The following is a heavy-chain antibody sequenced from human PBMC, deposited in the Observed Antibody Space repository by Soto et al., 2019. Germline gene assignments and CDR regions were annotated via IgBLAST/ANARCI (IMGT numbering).Heavy chain of an antibody. Sequence: QITLKESGPTLVKPTQTLTLTCTFSGFSLTTSGASVGWVRQPPGKALEWLALIYWDDDKRYSPSLKSRLTITKDNSKNQVVLTMTNMDPVDTATYYCAHDHYYASWSLFDTWGQGTLVTVSS. D-gene: IGHD3-10*01. CDR2: IYWDDDK. CDR1: GFSLTTSGAS. CDR3: AHDHYYASWSLFDT. J-gene: IGHJ4*02. V-gene: IGHV2-5*02.